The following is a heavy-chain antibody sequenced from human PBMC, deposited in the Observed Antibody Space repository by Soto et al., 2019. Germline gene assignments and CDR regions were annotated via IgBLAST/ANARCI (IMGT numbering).Heavy chain of an antibody. Sequence: QVQLQESGPGLVKPSGSLSLTCAVYGDSITSKYSWNWVRQAPTKGLEWIGEVFHTGLTNYNPSLQMRVSISFDTSKNEFSLNVNSVTAADTAVYFCASAPDFSDLGTMYIDKWGQGILVTVSS. J-gene: IGHJ4*02. CDR1: GDSITSKYS. CDR3: ASAPDFSDLGTMYIDK. D-gene: IGHD3-10*02. V-gene: IGHV4-4*02. CDR2: VFHTGLT.